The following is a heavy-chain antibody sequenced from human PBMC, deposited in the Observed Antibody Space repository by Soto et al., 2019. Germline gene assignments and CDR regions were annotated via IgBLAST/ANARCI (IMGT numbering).Heavy chain of an antibody. CDR1: GYTFSAYH. Sequence: ASVKVSCKASGYTFSAYHMHWVRQAPGQGLEWMGWINPNSGGTTYAQKFQGRVTMTRDKSISTVYMDLRRLRADDTAMYYCARDLSSAEGNLNQAYNWFDPWGQRTLVTVSS. CDR2: INPNSGGT. V-gene: IGHV1-2*02. CDR3: ARDLSSAEGNLNQAYNWFDP. J-gene: IGHJ5*02. D-gene: IGHD1-20*01.